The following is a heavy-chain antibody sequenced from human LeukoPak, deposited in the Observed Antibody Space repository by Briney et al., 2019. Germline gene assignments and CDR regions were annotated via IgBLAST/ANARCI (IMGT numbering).Heavy chain of an antibody. CDR1: GFTFDDYA. CDR3: ATGQLAGGLDY. Sequence: SLRLSCAVSGFTFDDYAMHWVRQAPGKGLEWVSGISWNSGSIGYADSVKGRFTISRDNAKNSLYLQMNSLRAEDTALYYCATGQLAGGLDYWGQGTLVTVSS. V-gene: IGHV3-9*01. CDR2: ISWNSGSI. D-gene: IGHD6-13*01. J-gene: IGHJ4*02.